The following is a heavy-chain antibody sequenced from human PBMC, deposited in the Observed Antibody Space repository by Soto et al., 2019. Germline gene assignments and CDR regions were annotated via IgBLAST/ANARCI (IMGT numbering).Heavy chain of an antibody. CDR3: ARGLAPTSSSWQYYYMDV. CDR1: GYTFTSYY. V-gene: IGHV1-46*01. D-gene: IGHD6-13*01. J-gene: IGHJ6*03. Sequence: ASVKVSCKASGYTFTSYYMHWVRQAPGQGLEWMGIINPSGGSTSYAQKFQGRVTMTRDTSTSTVYMELSRLRSDDTAVYYCARGLAPTSSSWQYYYMDVWGKGTTVTVSS. CDR2: INPSGGST.